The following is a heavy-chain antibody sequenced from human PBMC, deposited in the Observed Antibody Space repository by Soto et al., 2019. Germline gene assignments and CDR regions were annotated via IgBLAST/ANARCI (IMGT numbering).Heavy chain of an antibody. CDR1: GFTFSTHA. D-gene: IGHD3-10*01. Sequence: EVQLLESGGGLVQPGGSLRLSCAASGFTFSTHAMIWVRQAPGKGLNWVSTVDVGGGSTYYTDSVKGRFTVSRDNSKNTVYLQRNTRRAEARAIYFCPRVGGPGAGGACDIWGQGTMVTVSS. CDR3: PRVGGPGAGGACDI. V-gene: IGHV3-23*01. CDR2: VDVGGGST. J-gene: IGHJ3*02.